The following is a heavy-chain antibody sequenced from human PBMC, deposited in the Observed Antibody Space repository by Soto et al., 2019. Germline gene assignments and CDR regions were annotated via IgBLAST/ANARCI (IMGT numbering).Heavy chain of an antibody. J-gene: IGHJ3*02. V-gene: IGHV3-33*01. D-gene: IGHD7-27*01. CDR2: ILYDGTKK. Sequence: VGSVRLSCAASGITFSSYGMHWVRQAPGRGLEWVAVILYDGTKKYYADSVKGRFTISRDNSKNTLFLQMNSLRDEDTAMYYCARRHWDDAFDIWGQGTMVTVSS. CDR3: ARRHWDDAFDI. CDR1: GITFSSYG.